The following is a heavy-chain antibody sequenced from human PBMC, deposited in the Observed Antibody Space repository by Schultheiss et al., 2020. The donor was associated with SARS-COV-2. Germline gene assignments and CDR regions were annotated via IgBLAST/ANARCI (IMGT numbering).Heavy chain of an antibody. CDR3: ARVPTRVPAALPLFDWYFDL. CDR1: GFTFSDYY. D-gene: IGHD2-2*01. CDR2: ISSSSSYI. V-gene: IGHV3-11*06. J-gene: IGHJ2*01. Sequence: GGSLRLSCAASGFTFSDYYMSWIRQAPGKGLEWVSYISSSSSYIYYADSVKGRFTISRDNAKNSLYLQMNSLRAEDTAVYYCARVPTRVPAALPLFDWYFDLWGRGTLVTVSS.